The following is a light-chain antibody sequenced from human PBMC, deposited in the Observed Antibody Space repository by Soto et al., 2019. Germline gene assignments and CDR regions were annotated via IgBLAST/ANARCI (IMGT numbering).Light chain of an antibody. V-gene: IGKV1-33*01. J-gene: IGKJ5*01. Sequence: DIQMTQSPSSLSASVGDRVTITCQASQDISNYLNWYQQKPGKAPKLLIYDASNLETGVPSRFSGSGSGTEFTFSISSLQPEDIATYYFQQCDNPPITFGQGTLLAMK. CDR2: DAS. CDR3: QQCDNPPIT. CDR1: QDISNY.